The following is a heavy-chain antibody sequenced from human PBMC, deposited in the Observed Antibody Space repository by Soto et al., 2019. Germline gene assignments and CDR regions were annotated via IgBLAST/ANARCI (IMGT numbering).Heavy chain of an antibody. V-gene: IGHV1-8*01. Sequence: ASVKVSCKASGYTFTSYDINWVRQATGQGLEWMGWMNPNSGNTGYAQKFQGRVTMTRNTSISTAYMELSSLRSEDTAVYYCARRGNWYGDLNWYFDLWGRGTLVTVSS. CDR1: GYTFTSYD. D-gene: IGHD4-17*01. CDR2: MNPNSGNT. CDR3: ARRGNWYGDLNWYFDL. J-gene: IGHJ2*01.